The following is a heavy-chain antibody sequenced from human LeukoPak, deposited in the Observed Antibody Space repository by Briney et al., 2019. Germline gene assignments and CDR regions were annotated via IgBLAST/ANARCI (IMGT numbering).Heavy chain of an antibody. CDR2: ISYDGSNK. Sequence: GGSLRLSCAASGFTFSSYAMHWVRQAPGKGLEWVAVISYDGSNKYYADSVKGRFTISRDNSKNTLYLQMNSLRAEDTAVYYCARDRYSHAFEYSDSWGQGTLVTVSS. J-gene: IGHJ4*02. CDR3: ARDRYSHAFEYSDS. V-gene: IGHV3-30-3*01. CDR1: GFTFSSYA. D-gene: IGHD5-18*01.